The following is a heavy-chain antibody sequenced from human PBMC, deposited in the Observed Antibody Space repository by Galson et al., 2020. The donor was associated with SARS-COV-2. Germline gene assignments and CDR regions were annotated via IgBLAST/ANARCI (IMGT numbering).Heavy chain of an antibody. V-gene: IGHV3-73*01. Sequence: GGSLRLSCAASGLTFSGSAVHWVRQATGKGLEWVGRIKSKGMRYATAYAASVKGRFTMSRDDSKNTAYLQMNSLKTEDTAVYYCTIGYCSSTTCYPRFDPWGQGTLVTVSS. CDR1: GLTFSGSA. D-gene: IGHD2-2*01. CDR2: IKSKGMRYAT. J-gene: IGHJ5*02. CDR3: TIGYCSSTTCYPRFDP.